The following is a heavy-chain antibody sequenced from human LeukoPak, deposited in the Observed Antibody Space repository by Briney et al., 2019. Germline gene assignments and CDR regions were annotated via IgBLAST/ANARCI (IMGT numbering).Heavy chain of an antibody. Sequence: GESLKISCKGSGYSFTSYWIGWVRPMPGKGLEWMGIIYPGDSDTRYSPSFQGQVTISADKSISTAYLQWSSLKASDTAMYYCARLEYCSGGSCYGFSYFDYWGQGTLVTVSS. CDR3: ARLEYCSGGSCYGFSYFDY. CDR1: GYSFTSYW. CDR2: IYPGDSDT. D-gene: IGHD2-15*01. V-gene: IGHV5-51*01. J-gene: IGHJ4*02.